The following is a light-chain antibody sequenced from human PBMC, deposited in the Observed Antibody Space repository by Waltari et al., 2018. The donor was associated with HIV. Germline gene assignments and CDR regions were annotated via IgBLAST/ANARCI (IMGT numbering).Light chain of an antibody. CDR2: IKSDGSD. J-gene: IGLJ2*01. CDR3: RGWGGSVSPLVA. CDR1: SGDSSYA. V-gene: IGLV4-69*01. Sequence: QLVLTQSPSASASLGASVKLTCTLSSGDSSYAIAWHQQQPGKGPRFLMKIKSDGSDNKGDVVTDRFSGATCGASRYLLITSLRSDGEADCYCRGWGGSVSPLVAFGGGTKLTVL.